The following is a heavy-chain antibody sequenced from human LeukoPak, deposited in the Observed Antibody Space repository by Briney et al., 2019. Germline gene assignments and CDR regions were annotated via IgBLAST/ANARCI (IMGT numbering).Heavy chain of an antibody. CDR2: INPSGGST. CDR3: ASCFFGECPFDY. CDR1: GYTFTSYY. J-gene: IGHJ4*02. V-gene: IGHV1-46*01. Sequence: GASVKVSCKASGYTFTSYYMHWVRQAPGQGLEWMGIINPSGGSTSYAQKFQGRVTMTRDTSTSTAYMELRSLRSDDTAVYYCASCFFGECPFDYWGQGTLVTVSS. D-gene: IGHD3-10*01.